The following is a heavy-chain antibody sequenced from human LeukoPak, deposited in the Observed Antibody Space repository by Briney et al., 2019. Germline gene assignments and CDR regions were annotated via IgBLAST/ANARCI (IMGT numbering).Heavy chain of an antibody. J-gene: IGHJ4*02. Sequence: GGSLRLSCAASGFTFSSYAMSWVRQAPGKGLEWVSAISGSGGSTYYADSVKGRFTISRDNSKNTLYLQMNSLRAEDTAVYYCANREVVAAAGPLSFDYWGQGTLVTVSS. D-gene: IGHD6-13*01. CDR3: ANREVVAAAGPLSFDY. CDR2: ISGSGGST. V-gene: IGHV3-23*01. CDR1: GFTFSSYA.